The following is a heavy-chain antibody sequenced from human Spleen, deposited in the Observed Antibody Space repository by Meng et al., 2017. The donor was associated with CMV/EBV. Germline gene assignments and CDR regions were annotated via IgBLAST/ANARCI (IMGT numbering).Heavy chain of an antibody. CDR3: ARGVVVVVSATWYQCDMDV. D-gene: IGHD2-15*01. Sequence: ASVKVSCKASGYTFTEHQIHWVRQAPGHGLEWMGWINPKIGFTNYAPKFQGRVTMTGDTSINTVYMELSRLRSNDTAVYYCARGVVVVVSATWYQCDMDVWGQGTTVTVSS. CDR2: INPKIGFT. J-gene: IGHJ6*02. CDR1: GYTFTEHQ. V-gene: IGHV1-2*02.